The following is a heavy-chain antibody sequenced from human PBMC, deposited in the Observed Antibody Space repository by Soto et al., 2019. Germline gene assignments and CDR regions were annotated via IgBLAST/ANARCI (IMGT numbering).Heavy chain of an antibody. CDR1: GFTFSSYG. CDR3: ARAARTKYSGYDSSPLYYFDY. V-gene: IGHV3-33*01. CDR2: IWYDGSNK. Sequence: PGGSLRLSCAASGFTFSSYGMHWVRQAPGKGLEWVAVIWYDGSNKYYADSVKGRFTISRDNSKNTLYLQMNSLRAEDTAVYYCARAARTKYSGYDSSPLYYFDYWGQGTLVTVSS. D-gene: IGHD5-12*01. J-gene: IGHJ4*02.